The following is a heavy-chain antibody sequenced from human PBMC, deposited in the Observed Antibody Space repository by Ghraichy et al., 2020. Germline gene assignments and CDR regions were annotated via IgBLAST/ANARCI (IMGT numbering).Heavy chain of an antibody. V-gene: IGHV3-30-3*01. CDR3: ARGLRVVIPAVTR. CDR1: GFTFSSYA. J-gene: IGHJ4*02. D-gene: IGHD2-2*01. Sequence: GGSLRLSCAASGFTFSSYAMHWVRQAPGKGLEWVAVISYDGSNKYYADSVKGRFTISRDNSKNTLYLQMNSLRAEDTAVYYCARGLRVVIPAVTRWGQGTLVTVSS. CDR2: ISYDGSNK.